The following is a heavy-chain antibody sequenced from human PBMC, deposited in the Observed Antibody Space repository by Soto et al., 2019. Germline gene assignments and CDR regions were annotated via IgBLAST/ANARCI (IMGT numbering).Heavy chain of an antibody. D-gene: IGHD2-21*01. CDR2: INPNSGAT. CDR3: AKEIGPFDF. J-gene: IGHJ3*01. Sequence: ASGKVSYTTSGHTFTCDYLHWVRQAPGQGLEWMGWINPNSGATKFAQKFQGRVTMTWDTSISTAYMELSSLRSDDTAVYYCAKEIGPFDFWGQGTIVTVSS. CDR1: GHTFTCDY. V-gene: IGHV1-2*02.